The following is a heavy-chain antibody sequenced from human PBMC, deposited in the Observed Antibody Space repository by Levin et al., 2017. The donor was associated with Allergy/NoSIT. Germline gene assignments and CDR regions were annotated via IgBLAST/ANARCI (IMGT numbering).Heavy chain of an antibody. CDR1: GFSLSGYS. CDR3: ARDPGLA. V-gene: IGHV3-21*04. CDR2: ISGSGTYI. J-gene: IGHJ5*02. Sequence: GGSLRLSCVASGFSLSGYSMNWVRQAPGKGLEWVSTISGSGTYINYVDSVKGRFAISRDDAKNSVYLQMNSLRDEDTAVYYCARDPGLAWGQGVLVTVSS.